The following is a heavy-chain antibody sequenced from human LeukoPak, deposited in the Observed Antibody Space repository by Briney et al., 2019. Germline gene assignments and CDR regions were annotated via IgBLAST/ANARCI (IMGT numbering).Heavy chain of an antibody. CDR3: AKRRPATGYEGGYFDY. CDR2: ISGSGGRT. Sequence: GGSLRLSCAVSGFIFSNYDMTWVRQAPGKGLEWVSAISGSGGRTYYADSVKGRFTISRDNSKNTLYLQMNSLRAEDTAIYYCAKRRPATGYEGGYFDYWGQGTLVTVSS. J-gene: IGHJ4*02. V-gene: IGHV3-23*01. CDR1: GFIFSNYD. D-gene: IGHD3-9*01.